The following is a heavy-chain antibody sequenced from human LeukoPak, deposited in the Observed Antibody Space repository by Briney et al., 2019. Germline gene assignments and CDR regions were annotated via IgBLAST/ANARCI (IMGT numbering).Heavy chain of an antibody. CDR2: ISSNGGST. D-gene: IGHD4-17*01. CDR3: ARGRRDYGDYAFPYFDY. J-gene: IGHJ4*02. CDR1: GFTFSSYA. Sequence: GGSLRLSCAASGFTFSSYAMHWVRQAPGKGLEYVSAISSNGGSTYYANSVKGRFTISRDNSKNTLYLQMGSLRAEDMAVYYCARGRRDYGDYAFPYFDYWGQGTLVTVSS. V-gene: IGHV3-64*01.